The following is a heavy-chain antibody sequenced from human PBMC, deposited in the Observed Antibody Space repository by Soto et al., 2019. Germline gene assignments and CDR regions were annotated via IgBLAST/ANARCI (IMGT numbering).Heavy chain of an antibody. Sequence: EVQLLESGGGLVQPGGSLRLSCAASGFTFSSYAMSWVRQAPGKGLEWVSAISGSGGSTYYADSVKGRFTISRDNSKNTLNLQMNSLRAEDTAVYYCAKDSASSSWPERSAEYFQHWGQGTLVTVSS. CDR1: GFTFSSYA. J-gene: IGHJ1*01. CDR3: AKDSASSSWPERSAEYFQH. D-gene: IGHD6-13*01. V-gene: IGHV3-23*01. CDR2: ISGSGGST.